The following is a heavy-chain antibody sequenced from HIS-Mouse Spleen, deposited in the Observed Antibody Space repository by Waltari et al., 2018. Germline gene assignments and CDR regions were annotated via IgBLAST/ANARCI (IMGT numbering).Heavy chain of an antibody. Sequence: QVQLQESGPGLVKPSETLSLTCTVSGGPISSYYLTWIRQPPGKGLEWIGYSSGTTNYNPSLKSRVTISVDTSKNQFSLKLSSVTAADTAVYYCARASRDLLLPRYFDLWGRGTLVTVSS. CDR1: GGPISSYY. CDR3: ARASRDLLLPRYFDL. V-gene: IGHV4-59*01. CDR2: YSSGTT. J-gene: IGHJ2*01.